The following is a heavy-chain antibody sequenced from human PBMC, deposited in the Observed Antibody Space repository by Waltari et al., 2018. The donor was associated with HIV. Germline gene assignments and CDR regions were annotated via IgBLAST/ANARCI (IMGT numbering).Heavy chain of an antibody. CDR2: VWYDGTNK. J-gene: IGHJ4*02. Sequence: QVQLVESGGGMVQPGGSLRLSCAATVFSFSDYAMHWVRQAPGKGREWVAFVWYDGTNKYYADSVKGRFLISRDNSKRTLYLQMNHLTAEDTAVYYCARDLQATVAVDYFDFWGQGTLVTVSS. CDR1: VFSFSDYA. CDR3: ARDLQATVAVDYFDF. V-gene: IGHV3-33*01.